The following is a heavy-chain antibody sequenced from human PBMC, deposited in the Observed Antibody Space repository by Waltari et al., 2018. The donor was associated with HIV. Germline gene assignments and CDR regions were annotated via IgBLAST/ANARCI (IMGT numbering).Heavy chain of an antibody. Sequence: EVQLVESGGGLVQPGRSLRLSCTDSGFNFCDFAMTWFRQAPGKGLEWVAFIRSKADGETTEYAASVKGRFTISRDDSKSIAYLQMNSLKSEDTAVYFCTRAGAFYHFWTGHNRWFDPWGQGTLVTVSS. V-gene: IGHV3-49*03. CDR3: TRAGAFYHFWTGHNRWFDP. D-gene: IGHD3-3*01. CDR2: IRSKADGETT. CDR1: GFNFCDFA. J-gene: IGHJ5*02.